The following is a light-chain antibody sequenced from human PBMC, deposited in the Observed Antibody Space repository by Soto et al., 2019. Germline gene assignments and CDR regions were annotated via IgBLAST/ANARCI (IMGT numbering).Light chain of an antibody. V-gene: IGLV2-23*01. J-gene: IGLJ3*02. CDR2: EGS. CDR1: SSDVGSYNL. Sequence: QSALTQPASVSGSPGQSITISCTGTSSDVGSYNLVSWYQQHPGKAPKLMIYEGSKRPSGVSNRFFGSMSGNTASLTISGLQAEDEADYYCCSYAGSSTWVFGGGTKVTVL. CDR3: CSYAGSSTWV.